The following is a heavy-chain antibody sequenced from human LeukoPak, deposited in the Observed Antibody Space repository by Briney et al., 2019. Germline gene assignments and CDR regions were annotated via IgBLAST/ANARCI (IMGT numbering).Heavy chain of an antibody. CDR2: IDPRGGTT. Sequence: ASVKVSCRASGYTFTSYYMHWVRQAPGQGLECMGIIDPRGGTTTYAQKFQGRVTMTRDTSTSTVYMELSGLRSEDTALYYCARSHSSWNFFDYWGQGTLVTVSS. CDR1: GYTFTSYY. J-gene: IGHJ4*02. V-gene: IGHV1-46*01. CDR3: ARSHSSWNFFDY. D-gene: IGHD6-13*01.